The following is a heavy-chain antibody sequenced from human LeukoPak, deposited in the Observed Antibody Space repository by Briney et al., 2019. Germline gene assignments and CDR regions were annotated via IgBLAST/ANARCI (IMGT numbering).Heavy chain of an antibody. D-gene: IGHD1-26*01. V-gene: IGHV1-2*02. CDR1: GYTFTDYY. J-gene: IGHJ4*02. CDR3: ARDDIVGATEFDY. Sequence: ASVKVSCKASGYTFTDYYIHWVRQAPGQGLEWMGWLNPNSGDTNYAQRFQGRVTMTSGTSTKTAYMELSRLTSDDTAMYYCARDDIVGATEFDYWGQGTLVIVSS. CDR2: LNPNSGDT.